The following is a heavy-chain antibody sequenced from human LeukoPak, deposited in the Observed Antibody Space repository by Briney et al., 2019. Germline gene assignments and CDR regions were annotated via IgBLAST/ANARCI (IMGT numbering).Heavy chain of an antibody. CDR3: ARGYDFWSGYYRYYFDY. J-gene: IGHJ4*02. CDR1: GFTFSSYS. D-gene: IGHD3-3*01. CDR2: ISSSSSYI. V-gene: IGHV3-21*01. Sequence: GGSLRLSCAATGFTFSSYSMNWVRQAPGKGLEWVSSISSSSSYIYYADSVKGRFTISRDNAKNSLYLQMNSLGAEDTAVYYCARGYDFWSGYYRYYFDYWGQGTLVTVSS.